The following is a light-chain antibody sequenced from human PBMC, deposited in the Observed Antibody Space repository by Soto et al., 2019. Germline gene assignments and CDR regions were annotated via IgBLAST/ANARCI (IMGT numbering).Light chain of an antibody. V-gene: IGLV2-8*01. J-gene: IGLJ1*01. CDR1: SSDVGGYNY. CDR3: NSYAGSNPYV. Sequence: QSALTQPRSASGSPGQSVTISCTGTSSDVGGYNYVSWYQQHPGKAPKLMIYEVSKRPSGVPDRFSGSKSGNTASLTVSGLQAEYEADYYCNSYAGSNPYVFGTGTKLTVL. CDR2: EVS.